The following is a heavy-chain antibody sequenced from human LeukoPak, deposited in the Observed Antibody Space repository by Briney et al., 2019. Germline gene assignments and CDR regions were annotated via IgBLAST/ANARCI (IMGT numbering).Heavy chain of an antibody. CDR1: GFTFTNYA. CDR2: ITGSDGNS. V-gene: IGHV3-23*01. CDR3: AKWGDYDIFTRYYFPDY. J-gene: IGHJ4*02. D-gene: IGHD3-9*01. Sequence: PGPSLRLSCVASGFTFTNYAMSGVRQARGKGLEGVSAITGSDGNSHYADSVKGRFTIYRDNSKNTLYLQVNSLRAEYTAVYYCAKWGDYDIFTRYYFPDYWGQGTLVTVSS.